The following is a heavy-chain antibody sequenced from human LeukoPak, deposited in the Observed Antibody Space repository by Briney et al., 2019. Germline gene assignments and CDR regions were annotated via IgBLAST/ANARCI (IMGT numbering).Heavy chain of an antibody. D-gene: IGHD2-2*01. CDR1: GFTFSSYG. V-gene: IGHV3-30*02. J-gene: IGHJ3*02. Sequence: PGGSLRLSCAASGFTFSSYGMHWVRQAPGKGLEWVAFIRYDGSNKYYADSVKGRFTISRDNSKNTLYLQINSLRAEDTAVYYCAKDRIVVVPAAQDAFDIWGQGTMVTVSS. CDR3: AKDRIVVVPAAQDAFDI. CDR2: IRYDGSNK.